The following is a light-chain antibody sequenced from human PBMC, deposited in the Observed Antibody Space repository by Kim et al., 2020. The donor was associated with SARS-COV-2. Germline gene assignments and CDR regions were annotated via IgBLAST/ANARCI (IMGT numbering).Light chain of an antibody. CDR2: GKD. V-gene: IGLV3-19*01. Sequence: SVALGQTVRITCQGDSLRSYYATWYQQKPGQAPKVVIYGKDNRPSGIPDRFSGSNSGNTAYLTITGTQAGDEADYYCNSRDSNDNVVFGGGTQLTVL. CDR3: NSRDSNDNVV. CDR1: SLRSYY. J-gene: IGLJ2*01.